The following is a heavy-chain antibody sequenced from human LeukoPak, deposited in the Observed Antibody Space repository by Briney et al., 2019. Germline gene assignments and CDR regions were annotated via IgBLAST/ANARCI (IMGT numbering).Heavy chain of an antibody. Sequence: ASVKVSSKASGGTFSSYAISWVRQAPGQGLEWMGRIIPIFGIANYAQKFQGRVTITPDKSTSTAYMELSSLRSEDTAVYYCARGGDSSAYYPFDYWGQGTLVTVSS. V-gene: IGHV1-69*04. CDR3: ARGGDSSAYYPFDY. CDR1: GGTFSSYA. J-gene: IGHJ4*02. CDR2: IIPIFGIA. D-gene: IGHD3-22*01.